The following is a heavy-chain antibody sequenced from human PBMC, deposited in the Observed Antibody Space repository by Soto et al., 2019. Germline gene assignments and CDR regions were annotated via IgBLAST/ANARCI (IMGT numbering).Heavy chain of an antibody. CDR1: GYTFTGYY. CDR3: ARDIVVVVSAYYYYGMDV. D-gene: IGHD2-15*01. J-gene: IGHJ6*02. V-gene: IGHV1-2*02. Sequence: ASVKVSCKASGYTFTGYYMHWVRQAPGQGLEWMGWINPTSGGTNYAQKFQGRVTRTRDTSISTAYMELSRLRSDDTAVYYCARDIVVVVSAYYYYGMDVWGQGTKVTVSS. CDR2: INPTSGGT.